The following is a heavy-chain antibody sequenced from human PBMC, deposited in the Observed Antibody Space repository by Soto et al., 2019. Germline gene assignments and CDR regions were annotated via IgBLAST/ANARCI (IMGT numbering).Heavy chain of an antibody. CDR2: INAGNGNT. D-gene: IGHD2-2*02. J-gene: IGHJ5*02. V-gene: IGHV1-3*01. Sequence: VNVSCKASGYTFTIYAMHWVSQAPGQRLEWMGWINAGNGNTKYSQKFQGRVTITRDTSASTAYMELSSLRSEDTAVYYCAIGRYCSSTSCYSVHSGFDPWGQGYLGT. CDR3: AIGRYCSSTSCYSVHSGFDP. CDR1: GYTFTIYA.